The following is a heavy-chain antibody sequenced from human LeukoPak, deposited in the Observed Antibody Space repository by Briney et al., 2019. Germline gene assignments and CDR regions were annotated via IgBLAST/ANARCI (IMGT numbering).Heavy chain of an antibody. J-gene: IGHJ4*02. CDR2: INHSGST. Sequence: SQTLSLTCAVYGGSFSGYYWSWIRQPPGKGLEWIGEINHSGSTNYNPSLKSRVTISVDTSKNQFSLKLSSVTAADTAVYYCARVFAPTVPTNGDYWDQGTLVTVSS. CDR3: ARVFAPTVPTNGDY. V-gene: IGHV4-34*01. D-gene: IGHD4-17*01. CDR1: GGSFSGYY.